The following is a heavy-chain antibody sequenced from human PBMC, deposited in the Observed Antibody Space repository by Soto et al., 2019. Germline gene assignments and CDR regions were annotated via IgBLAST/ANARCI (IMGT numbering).Heavy chain of an antibody. J-gene: IGHJ4*02. V-gene: IGHV3-74*01. Sequence: PGGSLRLSVEASGFTFSSYWMHGVRQAPGKWLVWVSRINSDSSDNTFYADSVRGRFTISRDNSKNTLYLRMNSLRAEDTAMYYCAKDITGDSGQGHLCDYWGQGVLVTVSS. D-gene: IGHD7-27*01. CDR3: AKDITGDSGQGHLCDY. CDR2: INSDSSDNT. CDR1: GFTFSSYW.